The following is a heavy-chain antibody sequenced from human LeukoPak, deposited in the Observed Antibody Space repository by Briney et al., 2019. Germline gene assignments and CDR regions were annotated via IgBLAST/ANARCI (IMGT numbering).Heavy chain of an antibody. J-gene: IGHJ4*02. CDR3: ASLTGTARGY. V-gene: IGHV4-31*03. CDR2: IYYSGST. CDR1: GGSISSGGYY. Sequence: SETLSLTCTVSGGSISSGGYYWRWIRQHPGKGLEWIGYIYYSGSTYYNPSLKSRVTISVDMSMNQFSLKLSSVTAADTAVYYCASLTGTARGYWGQGTLVTVSS. D-gene: IGHD1-7*01.